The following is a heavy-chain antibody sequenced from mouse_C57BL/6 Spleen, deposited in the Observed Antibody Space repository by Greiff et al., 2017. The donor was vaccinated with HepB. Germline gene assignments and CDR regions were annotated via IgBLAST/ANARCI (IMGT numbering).Heavy chain of an antibody. CDR2: ISYDGSN. CDR3: ARGSYDYWYFDV. D-gene: IGHD2-3*01. CDR1: GYSITSGYY. Sequence: VQLMESGPGLVKPSQSLSLTCSVTGYSITSGYYWNWIRQFPGNKLEWMGYISYDGSNNYNPSLKNRISITRDTSKNQFFLKLNSVTTEDTATYYCARGSYDYWYFDVWGTGTTVTVSS. V-gene: IGHV3-6*01. J-gene: IGHJ1*03.